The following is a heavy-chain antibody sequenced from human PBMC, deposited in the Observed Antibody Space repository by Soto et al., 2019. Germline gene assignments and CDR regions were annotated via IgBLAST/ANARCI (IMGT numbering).Heavy chain of an antibody. D-gene: IGHD6-19*01. CDR3: ATDALVGYTSGWQSYRNSVSGMDV. V-gene: IGHV1-69*01. CDR2: IIPIFGTT. Sequence: QVQLVQSGAEVKKPGSSVKVSCKASGDTFSRHAISWVRQAPGQGLEWMGEIIPIFGTTNDAQKFQGRVTMTADESTSTAYMELSGLRSEDTTMYYCATDALVGYTSGWQSYRNSVSGMDVWGQGTTVTVSS. J-gene: IGHJ6*02. CDR1: GDTFSRHA.